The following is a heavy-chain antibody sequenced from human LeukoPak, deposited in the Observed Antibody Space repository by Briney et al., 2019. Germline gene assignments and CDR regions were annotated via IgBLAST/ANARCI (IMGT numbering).Heavy chain of an antibody. D-gene: IGHD3-22*01. V-gene: IGHV3-11*01. Sequence: GGPLRLSCAASGFTFSDYYMSWIRQAPGKGLEWVSYISSSGSTIYYADSVKGRFTISRDNAKNSLYLQMNSLRAEDTAVYYCARGDYYDSSGYRFDYWGQGTLVTVSS. CDR3: ARGDYYDSSGYRFDY. J-gene: IGHJ4*02. CDR1: GFTFSDYY. CDR2: ISSSGSTI.